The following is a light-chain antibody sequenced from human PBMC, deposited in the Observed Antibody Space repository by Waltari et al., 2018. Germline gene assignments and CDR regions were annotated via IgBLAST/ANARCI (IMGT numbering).Light chain of an antibody. CDR3: AAWDDSLSGVL. J-gene: IGLJ2*01. CDR2: YND. CDR1: SPNIGRNT. V-gene: IGLV1-44*01. Sequence: QSVLTQPPSASGTPGQRVTISCSGSSPNIGRNTVNWYQQLPRTAPKLLIYYNDKRPSGVPDRFSGSKSGTSASLAISGLQSEDEADYYCAAWDDSLSGVLFGGGTKLTVL.